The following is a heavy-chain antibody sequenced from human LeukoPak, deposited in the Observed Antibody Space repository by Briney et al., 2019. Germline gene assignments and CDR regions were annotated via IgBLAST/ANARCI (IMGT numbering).Heavy chain of an antibody. D-gene: IGHD2-15*01. V-gene: IGHV3-23*01. CDR1: GFTFSSYG. CDR2: ISGSGGST. CDR3: AKRVVVVAATPFDY. Sequence: PGGSLRLPCAASGFTFSSYGMSWVRQAPGKGLEWVSAISGSGGSTYYADSVKGRFTISRDNSKNTLYLQMNSLRAEGTAVYYCAKRVVVVAATPFDYWGQGTLVTVSS. J-gene: IGHJ4*02.